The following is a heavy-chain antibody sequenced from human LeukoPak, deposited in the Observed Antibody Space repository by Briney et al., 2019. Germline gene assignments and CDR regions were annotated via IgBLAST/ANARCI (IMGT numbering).Heavy chain of an antibody. Sequence: ASVKVSCTASGGTFSSYAISWVRQAPGQGLEWMGRIIPILGIANYAQKFQGRVTITADKSTSTAYMELSSLRSEDTAVYYCASRPRMVRSEYWFDPWGQGTLVTVSS. V-gene: IGHV1-69*04. J-gene: IGHJ5*02. D-gene: IGHD3-10*01. CDR2: IIPILGIA. CDR3: ASRPRMVRSEYWFDP. CDR1: GGTFSSYA.